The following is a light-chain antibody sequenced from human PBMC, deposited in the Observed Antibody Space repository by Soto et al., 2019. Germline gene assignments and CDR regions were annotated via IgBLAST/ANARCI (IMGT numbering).Light chain of an antibody. V-gene: IGKV3-11*01. CDR3: LQRTVRPLP. CDR1: QRVDLY. CDR2: DAS. J-gene: IGKJ4*02. Sequence: IVLTQSPATLSLSPGERATLSCRASQRVDLYLGWFQHKPGQAPRLLIYDASRRAPGVPGKFRGSGSGTDFTLTISSLEPEDFAVYYCLQRTVRPLPFGGGTRVEI.